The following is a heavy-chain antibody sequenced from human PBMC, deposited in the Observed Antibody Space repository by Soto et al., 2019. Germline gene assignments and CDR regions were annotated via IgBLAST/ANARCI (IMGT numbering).Heavy chain of an antibody. J-gene: IGHJ6*02. V-gene: IGHV4-59*01. CDR2: IYYSGST. CDR1: GGSISSYY. CDR3: ARRNPYYYYGMDV. Sequence: SETLSLTCTVSGGSISSYYWSWIRQPPGKGLEWIGYIYYSGSTNYNPSLKSRVTISVDTSKNQFSLKLSSVTAADTAVYDCARRNPYYYYGMDVWGQGTTVTVSS.